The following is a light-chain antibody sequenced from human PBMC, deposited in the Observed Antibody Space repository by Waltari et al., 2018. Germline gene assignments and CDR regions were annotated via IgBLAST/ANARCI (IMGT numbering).Light chain of an antibody. Sequence: EIVMTQSPATLSVSPGERATLSCRASQSVSGNLAWYQQKPGRAPRLLIYGASTRATGIPARFSGSASGTEFTLTISSLQSEDSAVYYCQQYYDWRRVTFGQGTRLEIK. CDR1: QSVSGN. CDR2: GAS. V-gene: IGKV3D-15*01. CDR3: QQYYDWRRVT. J-gene: IGKJ5*01.